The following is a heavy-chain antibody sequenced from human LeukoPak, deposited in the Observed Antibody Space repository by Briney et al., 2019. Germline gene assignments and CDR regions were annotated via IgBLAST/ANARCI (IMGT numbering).Heavy chain of an antibody. CDR2: VKSKTDGGTT. CDR3: TTGYRWLRSYYYMDV. CDR1: GFTFSSYE. V-gene: IGHV3-15*01. J-gene: IGHJ6*03. D-gene: IGHD5-12*01. Sequence: PGGSLRLSCAASGFTFSSYEMNWVRQAPGKGLEWVGRVKSKTDGGTTDYAAPAKGRFTISRDNSKKTLYLQMNSLKSEDTAVYYCTTGYRWLRSYYYMDVWGKGTTVTVSS.